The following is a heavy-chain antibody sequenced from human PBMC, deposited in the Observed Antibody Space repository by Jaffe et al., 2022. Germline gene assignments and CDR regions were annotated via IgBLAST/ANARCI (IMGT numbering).Heavy chain of an antibody. CDR1: GYSISSGYY. Sequence: QVQLQESGPGLVKPSETLSLTCAVSGYSISSGYYWGWIRQPPGKGLEWIGSIYHSGSTYYNPSLKSRVTISVDTSKNQFSLKLSSVTAADTAVYYCARHVFSTWELPTDNAFDIWGQGTMVTVSS. D-gene: IGHD1-26*01. J-gene: IGHJ3*02. CDR2: IYHSGST. CDR3: ARHVFSTWELPTDNAFDI. V-gene: IGHV4-38-2*01.